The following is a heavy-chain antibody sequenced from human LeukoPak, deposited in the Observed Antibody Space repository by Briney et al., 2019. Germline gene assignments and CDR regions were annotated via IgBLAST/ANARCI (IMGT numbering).Heavy chain of an antibody. J-gene: IGHJ5*02. CDR3: ARGGSTSYREFLYNWFDP. V-gene: IGHV4-59*01. Sequence: SETLSLTCTVSGGSISSYYWSWIRQPPGKGLEWIGYIYYSGSTNCNSSLKSRVTISVDTSKNQFSLKLSSVTAADTAVYYCARGGSTSYREFLYNWFDPWGQGTLVTVSS. CDR1: GGSISSYY. D-gene: IGHD3-10*01. CDR2: IYYSGST.